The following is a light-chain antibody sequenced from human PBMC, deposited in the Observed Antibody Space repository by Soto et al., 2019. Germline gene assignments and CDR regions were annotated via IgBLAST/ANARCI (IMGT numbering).Light chain of an antibody. J-gene: IGLJ1*01. CDR1: SSNIGSNT. V-gene: IGLV1-44*01. CDR2: SNN. CDR3: AAWDGSLNGYV. Sequence: QSVLTQPPSTSGTPGQRVTISCSGGSSNIGSNTVNWYQQLPGTAPKLLIYSNNQRPSGVPDRFSGSKSGTSASLAVSGLQSEDEADYYCAAWDGSLNGYVFGTGTKV.